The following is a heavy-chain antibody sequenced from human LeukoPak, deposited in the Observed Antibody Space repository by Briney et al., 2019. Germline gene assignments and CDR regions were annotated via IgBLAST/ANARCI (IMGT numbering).Heavy chain of an antibody. Sequence: SETLSLTCAVYGGSFSGYYWSWIRQPPGKGLEWIGEINHSGSTNYNPSLKSRVTISVDTSKNQFSLKLSSVTAADTAVYYCARSITMVRGAPGGYWGQGTLVTVSS. CDR2: INHSGST. V-gene: IGHV4-34*01. CDR1: GGSFSGYY. J-gene: IGHJ4*02. CDR3: ARSITMVRGAPGGY. D-gene: IGHD3-10*01.